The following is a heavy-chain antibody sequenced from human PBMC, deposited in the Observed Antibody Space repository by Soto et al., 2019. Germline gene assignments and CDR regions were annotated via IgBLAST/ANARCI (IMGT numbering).Heavy chain of an antibody. CDR2: ISYDGSNK. CDR3: ARDLSGSGD. J-gene: IGHJ4*02. V-gene: IGHV3-30-3*01. Sequence: QVQLVESGGGVVQPGRSLRLSCAASGFAFSSYAMHWVRQAPGKGLEWVAVISYDGSNKYYADSVKGRFTISRDNSKNTLYLQMNILRAEDTAVYYGARDLSGSGDWGQGTLVTVSS. CDR1: GFAFSSYA. D-gene: IGHD3-10*01.